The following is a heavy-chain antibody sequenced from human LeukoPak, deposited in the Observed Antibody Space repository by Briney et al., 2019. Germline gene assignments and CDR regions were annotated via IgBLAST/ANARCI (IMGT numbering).Heavy chain of an antibody. V-gene: IGHV1-2*02. Sequence: ASVKVSCKASRYSFTGHYMHWVRQAPGQGLEWMGWINPKSGGTNYAQKFQGRVTMTRDTSISTAYMDMSSLRSDDTAVYYCARISQRGSLNDAFDIWGQGTMVTVSS. CDR3: ARISQRGSLNDAFDI. D-gene: IGHD6-13*01. J-gene: IGHJ3*02. CDR1: RYSFTGHY. CDR2: INPKSGGT.